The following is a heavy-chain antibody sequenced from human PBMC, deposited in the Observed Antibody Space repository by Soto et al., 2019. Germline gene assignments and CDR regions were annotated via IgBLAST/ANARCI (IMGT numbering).Heavy chain of an antibody. D-gene: IGHD3-10*01. CDR2: IKSKTDGGTT. CDR1: GFTFSNAW. V-gene: IGHV3-15*07. Sequence: PGGSLRLSCAASGFTFSNAWMNWVRQAPGKGLEWVGRIKSKTDGGTTDYAAPVKGRFTISRDDSKNTLYLQMNSLKTEDTAVYYCTTNSMVRGEYYYYYGMDVWGQGTTVTVSS. CDR3: TTNSMVRGEYYYYYGMDV. J-gene: IGHJ6*02.